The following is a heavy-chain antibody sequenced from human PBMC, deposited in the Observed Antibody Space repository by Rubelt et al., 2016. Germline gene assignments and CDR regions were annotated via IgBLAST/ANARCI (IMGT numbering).Heavy chain of an antibody. CDR3: ATPRYCSSTSCYRGRHAFDI. Sequence: QVQLQQWGAGLLKPSETLSLTCAVYGGSFSGYYWSWIRQPPGKGLEWIGEINHSGSTNYNPSLKSRVTIAVDPSKNQFSRKLSSVTAADTAVYYCATPRYCSSTSCYRGRHAFDIWGQGTMVTVSS. J-gene: IGHJ3*02. D-gene: IGHD2-2*01. CDR1: GGSFSGYY. V-gene: IGHV4-34*01. CDR2: INHSGST.